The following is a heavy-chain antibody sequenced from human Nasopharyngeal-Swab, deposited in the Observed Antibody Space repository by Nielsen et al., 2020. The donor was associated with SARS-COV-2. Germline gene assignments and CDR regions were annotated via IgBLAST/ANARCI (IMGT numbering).Heavy chain of an antibody. CDR1: GFTLSYQW. CDR3: ARDWGRAFDV. V-gene: IGHV3-7*01. Sequence: GESLKISCAASGFTLSYQWMGWVRQAPGKGLQWVADINQDGSEEVYVDAVKGRFTISRDNAKNSLYLQMNSLRAEDTDIYYCARDWGRAFDVWSQGTMVTVSS. J-gene: IGHJ3*01. CDR2: INQDGSEE. D-gene: IGHD3-16*01.